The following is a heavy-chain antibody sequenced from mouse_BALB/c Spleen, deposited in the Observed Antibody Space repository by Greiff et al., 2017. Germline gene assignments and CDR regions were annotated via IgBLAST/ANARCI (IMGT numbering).Heavy chain of an antibody. D-gene: IGHD2-4*01. CDR3: ARGAYYDYDVRFAY. CDR1: GYAFSSYW. Sequence: VQLQQSGAELVRPGSSVKISCKASGYAFSSYWMNWVKQRPGQGLEWIGQIYPGDGDTNYNGKFKGKATLTADKSSSTAYMQLSSLTSEDSAVYFCARGAYYDYDVRFAYWGQGTLVTVSA. J-gene: IGHJ3*01. V-gene: IGHV1-80*01. CDR2: IYPGDGDT.